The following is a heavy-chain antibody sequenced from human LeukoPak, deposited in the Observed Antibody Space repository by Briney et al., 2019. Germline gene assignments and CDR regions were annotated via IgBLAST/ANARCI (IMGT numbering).Heavy chain of an antibody. CDR1: GFTFDDYA. CDR3: AKERSGSYSN. Sequence: SGRSLRRSCAASGFTFDDYAMHWVRQAPGKGLEWVSGISWNSGSIGYADSVKGRFTISRDNAKNSLYLQMNSLRAEDTALYYCAKERSGSYSNWGQGTLVTVSS. V-gene: IGHV3-9*01. D-gene: IGHD3-10*01. CDR2: ISWNSGSI. J-gene: IGHJ4*02.